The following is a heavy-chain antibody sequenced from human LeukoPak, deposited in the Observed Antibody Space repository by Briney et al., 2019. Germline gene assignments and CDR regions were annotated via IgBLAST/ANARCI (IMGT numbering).Heavy chain of an antibody. J-gene: IGHJ4*02. CDR3: ASQKYSYGHDEEYYFDY. CDR1: GYSFTSYW. D-gene: IGHD5-18*01. CDR2: IYPGDSDT. V-gene: IGHV5-51*01. Sequence: GESLKISCKGSGYSFTSYWIGWVRQMPGKGLEWMGIIYPGDSDTRYSPSFQGQVTISADKFISTAYLQWSSLKASDTAMYYCASQKYSYGHDEEYYFDYWGQGTLVTVSS.